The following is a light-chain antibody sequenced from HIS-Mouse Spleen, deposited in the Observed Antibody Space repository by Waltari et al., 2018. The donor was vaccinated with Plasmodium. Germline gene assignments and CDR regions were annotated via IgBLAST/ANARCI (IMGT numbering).Light chain of an antibody. Sequence: SYELTQPPSVSVSPGPTASIPCSRDTLGDHYACWYPQKPGQSPVLVLSQDSKRPSGIPERFSGSNSGNTATLTISGTQAMDEADYYCQAWDSSTVVFGGGTKLTVL. CDR2: QDS. CDR1: TLGDHY. J-gene: IGLJ2*01. V-gene: IGLV3-1*01. CDR3: QAWDSSTVV.